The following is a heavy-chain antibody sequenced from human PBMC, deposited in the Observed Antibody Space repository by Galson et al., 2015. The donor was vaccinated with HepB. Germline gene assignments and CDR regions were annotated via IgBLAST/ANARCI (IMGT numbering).Heavy chain of an antibody. V-gene: IGHV1-69*13. J-gene: IGHJ5*02. D-gene: IGHD1-26*01. CDR3: ARWQFSGSSSLVGFDP. CDR1: GGTFSSYA. CDR2: IIPIFGTA. Sequence: SVKVSCKASGGTFSSYAISWVRQAPGQGLEWMGGIIPIFGTANYAQKFQGRVTITADESTSTAYMELSSLRSEDTAVYYCARWQFSGSSSLVGFDPWGQGTLVTVSS.